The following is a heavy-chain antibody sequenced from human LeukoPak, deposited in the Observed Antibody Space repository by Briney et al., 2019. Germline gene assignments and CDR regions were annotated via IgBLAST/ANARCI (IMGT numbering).Heavy chain of an antibody. D-gene: IGHD3-9*01. V-gene: IGHV4-38-2*02. Sequence: SETLSLTCTVSAYSIRSDYFWGWIRRPPGKGLEWIASIYHSGSTYYNSSLKSRVTISVDTSKNQFSLKLTSVTAADTAVYYCARVLYYDVLTGYYINGWFDPWGQGTLVTVSS. CDR2: IYHSGST. J-gene: IGHJ5*02. CDR3: ARVLYYDVLTGYYINGWFDP. CDR1: AYSIRSDYF.